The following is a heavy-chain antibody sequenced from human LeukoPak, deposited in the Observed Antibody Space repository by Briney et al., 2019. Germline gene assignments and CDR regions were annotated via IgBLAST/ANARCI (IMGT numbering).Heavy chain of an antibody. Sequence: GGSLRLSCAASGFSLDKYWMSWVRQAPGKGLEWVANIKEDGSEKYYVDSVKGRFTISRDNAKNSLYLQMNSLRAEDTAVYYCARDNYSDYEGGFDYWGQGTLVTVSS. CDR2: IKEDGSEK. D-gene: IGHD4-11*01. CDR3: ARDNYSDYEGGFDY. J-gene: IGHJ4*02. CDR1: GFSLDKYW. V-gene: IGHV3-7*01.